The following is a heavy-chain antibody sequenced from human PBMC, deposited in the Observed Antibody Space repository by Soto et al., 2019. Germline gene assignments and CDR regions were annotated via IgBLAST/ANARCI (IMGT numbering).Heavy chain of an antibody. J-gene: IGHJ5*02. Sequence: ASVKVSCKTSGYTFNTYGINWVRQAPGKGLELMGWISAYDGKTTYAEKFQGRVTLTTDTSTSTAYMELRSLRSDDTATYYCARDPHEFWTSYWFDPWGQGTPVTVSS. CDR2: ISAYDGKT. CDR3: ARDPHEFWTSYWFDP. V-gene: IGHV1-18*01. CDR1: GYTFNTYG. D-gene: IGHD3-3*01.